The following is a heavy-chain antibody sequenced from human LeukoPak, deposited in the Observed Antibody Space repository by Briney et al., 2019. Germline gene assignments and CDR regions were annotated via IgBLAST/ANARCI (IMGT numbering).Heavy chain of an antibody. CDR1: GFVLSGYG. D-gene: IGHD5-18*01. CDR3: ARESVAGISLIQNYYGMDV. V-gene: IGHV3-33*08. CDR2: IWYDGSNK. Sequence: GGSLRLSCAASGFVLSGYGMHWVRQAPGKGLEWVAVIWYDGSNKYYADSVKGRFTISRDNSKNTLYLQMNSLRAEDTAVYYCARESVAGISLIQNYYGMDVWGQGTTVTVSS. J-gene: IGHJ6*02.